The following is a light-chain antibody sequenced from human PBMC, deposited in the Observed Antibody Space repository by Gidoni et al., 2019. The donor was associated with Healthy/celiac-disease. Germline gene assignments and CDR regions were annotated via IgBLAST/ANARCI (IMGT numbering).Light chain of an antibody. V-gene: IGKV3-15*01. CDR1: HSVSSN. CDR2: GAS. J-gene: IGKJ5*01. Sequence: EIVMTQSPATLSGSPGERATLSGRASHSVSSNLSWYQQKPGQAPRLLIYGASTRATGIPSRFSGSGSGTDFTLTISSLQSEDFAVYYCQQYNNWPPITFGQGTRLEIK. CDR3: QQYNNWPPIT.